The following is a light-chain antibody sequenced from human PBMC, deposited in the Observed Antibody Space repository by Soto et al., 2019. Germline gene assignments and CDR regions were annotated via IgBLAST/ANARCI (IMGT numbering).Light chain of an antibody. CDR1: QSISGN. CDR3: QQYMSWTLIS. CDR2: AAS. J-gene: IGKJ5*01. V-gene: IGKV3-15*01. Sequence: ELMMTQSPATLSVSPGERATLSCRASQSISGNIAGYQQKPGQAPRLLIYAASIRASGIPARGSGTRFGREFPLRISSLQSEDSAVYYCQQYMSWTLISFGQGTRLEIK.